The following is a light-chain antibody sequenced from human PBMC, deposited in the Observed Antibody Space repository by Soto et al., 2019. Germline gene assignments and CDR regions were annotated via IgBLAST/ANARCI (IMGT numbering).Light chain of an antibody. CDR1: RYNIGSNT. CDR3: AAWDDSLNGVV. J-gene: IGLJ2*01. CDR2: SNN. V-gene: IGLV1-44*01. Sequence: QSVLTQPPSASGTPGQRVTISCSGSRYNIGSNTVNWYQHLPATAPKLLIYSNNERPSGVPGRFSGSKSGTSASLANSGLKSEDEADYYCAAWDDSLNGVVFGGGSQLTVL.